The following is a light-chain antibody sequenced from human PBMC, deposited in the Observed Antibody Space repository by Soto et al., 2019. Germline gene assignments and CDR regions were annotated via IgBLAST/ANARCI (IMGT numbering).Light chain of an antibody. V-gene: IGLV2-14*01. CDR3: SSYTTTNTLYV. CDR1: NSDVGGYNY. CDR2: EVF. J-gene: IGLJ1*01. Sequence: QSALTQPASVSGSPGQSITIPCTGTNSDVGGYNYVSWYQHHPGKAPKRMIYEVFNRPSGVSSRFSGSKSGSTASLTISGLQAEDEADYYCSSYTTTNTLYVFGTGTKLTVL.